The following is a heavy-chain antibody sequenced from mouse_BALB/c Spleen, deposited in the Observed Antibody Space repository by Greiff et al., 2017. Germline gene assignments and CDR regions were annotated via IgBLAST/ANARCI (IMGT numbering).Heavy chain of an antibody. CDR3: ARDRDKPY. CDR1: GFTFSSYA. V-gene: IGHV5-9-3*01. J-gene: IGHJ2*01. CDR2: ISSGGSYT. Sequence: EVHLVESGGGLVKPGGSLKLSCAASGFTFSSYAMSWVRQTPEKRLEWVATISSGGSYTYYPDSVKGRFTISRANAKNTLYLQMSSLRSEDTAMYYCARDRDKPYWGQGTTLTVSS. D-gene: IGHD3-3*01.